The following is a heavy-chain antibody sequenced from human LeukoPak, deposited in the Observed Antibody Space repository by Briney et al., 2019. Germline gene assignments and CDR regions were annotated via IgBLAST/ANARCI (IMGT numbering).Heavy chain of an antibody. CDR1: GFTFNAFW. CDR2: INQDGTET. J-gene: IGHJ4*02. D-gene: IGHD3-10*01. V-gene: IGHV3-7*01. CDR3: ARTIWFGELVDF. Sequence: GGSLRLSCAASGFTFNAFWMTWVRQAPGRGLEWLANINQDGTETYCVDSVKGRFTISRDNAKNSVFLQLRNLRGEDTALYYCARTIWFGELVDFWGQGALVTVSS.